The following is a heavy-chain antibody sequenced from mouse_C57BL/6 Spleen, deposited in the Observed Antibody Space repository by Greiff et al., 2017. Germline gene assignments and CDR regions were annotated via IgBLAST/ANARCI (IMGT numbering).Heavy chain of an antibody. J-gene: IGHJ3*01. D-gene: IGHD2-2*01. Sequence: DVKLVESGGGLVKPGGSLKLSCAASGFTFSDYGMHWVRQAPEKGLEWVAYISSGSSTIYYADTVKGRFTISRDKAKNTLFLQMTSLRSEDTAMYYCARENHYGSWFAYWGQGTLVTVSA. CDR1: GFTFSDYG. CDR2: ISSGSSTI. CDR3: ARENHYGSWFAY. V-gene: IGHV5-17*01.